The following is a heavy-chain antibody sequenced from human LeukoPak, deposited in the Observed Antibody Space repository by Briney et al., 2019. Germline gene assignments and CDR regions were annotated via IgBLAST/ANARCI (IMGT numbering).Heavy chain of an antibody. CDR2: IKQDGSEK. V-gene: IGHV3-7*01. J-gene: IGHJ3*02. Sequence: GSLRLSCAASGFTFSSYWMSWVRQAPGKGLEWVANIKQDGSEKYYVDSVKGRFTISRDNAKNSLYLQMNSLRAEDTAVYYCARGTYSSSSRGGAFDIWGQGTMVTVSS. CDR1: GFTFSSYW. D-gene: IGHD6-6*01. CDR3: ARGTYSSSSRGGAFDI.